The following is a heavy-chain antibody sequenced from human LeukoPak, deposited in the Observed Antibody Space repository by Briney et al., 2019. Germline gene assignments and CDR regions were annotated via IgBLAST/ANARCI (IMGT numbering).Heavy chain of an antibody. Sequence: SETLSLTCAVYGGPFSGYYWSWIRQPPGKGLEWIGEINHSGSTNYNPSLKSRVTISVDTSKNQFSLKLSSVIAADTAFYYCARDKGYSSSWEYYFDYWGQGTLVTVSS. CDR1: GGPFSGYY. V-gene: IGHV4-34*01. CDR2: INHSGST. J-gene: IGHJ4*02. CDR3: ARDKGYSSSWEYYFDY. D-gene: IGHD6-13*01.